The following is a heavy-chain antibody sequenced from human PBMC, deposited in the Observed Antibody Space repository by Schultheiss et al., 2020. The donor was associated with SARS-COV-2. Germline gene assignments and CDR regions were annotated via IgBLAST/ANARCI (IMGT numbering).Heavy chain of an antibody. CDR3: ARLPVKGLSVVHYYYGMDV. D-gene: IGHD2-15*01. V-gene: IGHV5-51*01. J-gene: IGHJ6*02. CDR1: GYSFTSYW. CDR2: IYPGDSDT. Sequence: GESLKISCKGSGYSFTSYWIGWVRQMPGKGLEWMGIIYPGDSDTRYSPSFQGQVTISADKSISTAYLQWSSLKASDTAMYYCARLPVKGLSVVHYYYGMDVWGQGTTVTVSS.